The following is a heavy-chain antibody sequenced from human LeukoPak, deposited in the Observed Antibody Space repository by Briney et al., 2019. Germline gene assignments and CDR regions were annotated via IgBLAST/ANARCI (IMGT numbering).Heavy chain of an antibody. Sequence: SETLSLTCAVYGGSFSGYYWSWIRQPPGKGLEWIGEINHSGSTNYNPSLKSRVTISVDTSKNQFSLKLSSVTAADTAVYYCARDSYSSGLDNWGQGTLVTVSS. CDR2: INHSGST. V-gene: IGHV4-34*01. CDR3: ARDSYSSGLDN. D-gene: IGHD6-19*01. J-gene: IGHJ4*02. CDR1: GGSFSGYY.